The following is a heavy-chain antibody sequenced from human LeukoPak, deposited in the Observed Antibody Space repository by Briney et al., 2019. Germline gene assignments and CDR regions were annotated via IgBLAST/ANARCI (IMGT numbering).Heavy chain of an antibody. V-gene: IGHV4-30-4*01. CDR2: IYYSGST. D-gene: IGHD2-15*01. J-gene: IGHJ4*02. Sequence: SQTLSLTCTVSGGSISSGDYYWSWVRQPPGKGLEWIGYIYYSGSTYYNPSLKSRVTISVDTSKNQFSLRLSSVTAADTAVYYCARGPPDCSGGSCYSGFDYWGQGTLVTVSS. CDR1: GGSISSGDYY. CDR3: ARGPPDCSGGSCYSGFDY.